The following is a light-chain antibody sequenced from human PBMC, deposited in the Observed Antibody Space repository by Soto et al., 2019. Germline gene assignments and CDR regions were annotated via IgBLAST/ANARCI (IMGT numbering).Light chain of an antibody. V-gene: IGKV3-11*01. CDR3: QQRSKMPLT. CDR1: QSVRNH. CDR2: DAS. Sequence: EVVLTQSPASLSLSPGETVTLSCRASQSVRNHLAWYQQKPGQAPRLLIYDASNMATGIPARFSGTGSETDFTLTISSLEPEDFAIYYCQQRSKMPLTFGHGTKVDI. J-gene: IGKJ1*01.